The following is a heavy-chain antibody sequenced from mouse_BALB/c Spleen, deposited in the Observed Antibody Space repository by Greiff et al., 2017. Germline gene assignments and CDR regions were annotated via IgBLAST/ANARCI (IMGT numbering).Heavy chain of an antibody. V-gene: IGHV5-9*03. CDR1: GFTFSSYT. CDR3: ARGDNRYCFDY. Sequence: EVKLVESGGGLVKPGGSLKLSCAASGFTFSSYTMSWVRQTPEKRLEWVATISSGGGNTYYPDSVKGRFTISRDNAKNNLYLQMSSLRSEDTALYYCARGDNRYCFDYWGQGTTLTVSS. CDR2: ISSGGGNT. D-gene: IGHD1-3*01. J-gene: IGHJ2*01.